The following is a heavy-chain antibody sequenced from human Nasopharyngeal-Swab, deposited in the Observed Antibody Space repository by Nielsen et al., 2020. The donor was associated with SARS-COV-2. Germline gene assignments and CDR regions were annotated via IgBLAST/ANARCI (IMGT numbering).Heavy chain of an antibody. V-gene: IGHV1-69*13. Sequence: SVKVSCKASGGTFSSYAISWVRQAPGQGLEWMGGIIPIFGTANYAQKFQGRVTITADESTSTAYMELSSLRSEDTAVYYCAVGATGYYYMDVWGKGATVTVSS. CDR3: AVGATGYYYMDV. D-gene: IGHD1-26*01. CDR2: IIPIFGTA. J-gene: IGHJ6*03. CDR1: GGTFSSYA.